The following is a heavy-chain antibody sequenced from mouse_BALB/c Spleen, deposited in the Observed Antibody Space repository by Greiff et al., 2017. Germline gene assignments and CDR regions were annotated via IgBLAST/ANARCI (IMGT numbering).Heavy chain of an antibody. D-gene: IGHD2-14*01. CDR3: ARGDYRYDVEAY. Sequence: QVQLQQSGAELMKPGASVKISCKATGYTFSSYWIEWVKQRPGHGLEWIGEILPGSGSTNYNEKFKGKARFTADTSSNTAYMQLSSLTSEDSAVYYCARGDYRYDVEAYWGQGTLVTVSA. CDR1: GYTFSSYW. V-gene: IGHV1-9*01. J-gene: IGHJ3*01. CDR2: ILPGSGST.